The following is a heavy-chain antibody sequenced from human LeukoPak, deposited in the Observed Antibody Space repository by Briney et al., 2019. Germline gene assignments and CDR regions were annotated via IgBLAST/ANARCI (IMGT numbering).Heavy chain of an antibody. V-gene: IGHV4-34*01. J-gene: IGHJ3*02. D-gene: IGHD5-18*01. CDR2: INHSGST. CDR3: ARETYSYGHTAAAGENAFDI. CDR1: GGSFSGYY. Sequence: SETLSLTCAVYGGSFSGYYWSWIRQPPGKGLEWIGEINHSGSTNYNPSLKSRVTISVDTSKNQFSLKLSSVTAADTAVYYCARETYSYGHTAAAGENAFDIWGQGTMVTVSS.